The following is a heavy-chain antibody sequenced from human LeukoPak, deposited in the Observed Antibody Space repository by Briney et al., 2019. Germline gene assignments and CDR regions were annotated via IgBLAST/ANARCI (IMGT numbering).Heavy chain of an antibody. CDR2: ISGSGGSP. Sequence: GGSLRLSCAASGLTFSSYAMSWVRQAPGKGLEWVSAISGSGGSPYYADSVKGRFTISRDNSKNTLYLQMNSLRAEDTAVYYCAKRIYGDYSYWYFNLWAVAPWSLSPQ. CDR3: AKRIYGDYSYWYFNL. D-gene: IGHD4-17*01. J-gene: IGHJ2*01. V-gene: IGHV3-23*01. CDR1: GLTFSSYA.